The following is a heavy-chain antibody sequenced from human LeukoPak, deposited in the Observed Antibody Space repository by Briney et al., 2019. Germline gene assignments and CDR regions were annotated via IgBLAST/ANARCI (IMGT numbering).Heavy chain of an antibody. CDR3: AKVVDRWQLIL. D-gene: IGHD4-23*01. Sequence: GGSLRLSCAASGFIFSSYAVSWVRQAPGKGLEWVSSISRSSGSIYYADSVKGRVTISRDNSKNTLYLQMNSLRAEDTAVYYCAKVVDRWQLILWGQGTLVTVSS. CDR2: ISRSSGSI. CDR1: GFIFSSYA. J-gene: IGHJ4*02. V-gene: IGHV3-23*01.